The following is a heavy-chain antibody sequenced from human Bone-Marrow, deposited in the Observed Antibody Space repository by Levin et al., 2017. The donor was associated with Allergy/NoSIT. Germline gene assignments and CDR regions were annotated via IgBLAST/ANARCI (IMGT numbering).Heavy chain of an antibody. CDR1: GFTFSSYG. CDR2: ISYDGSNK. V-gene: IGHV3-30*18. Sequence: GGSLRLSCAASGFTFSSYGMHWVRQAPGKGLEWVAVISYDGSNKYYADSVKGRFTISRDNSKNTLYLQMNSLRAEDTAVYYCAKDCVGYDSSGYYYVPFDYWGQGTLVTVSS. D-gene: IGHD3-22*01. CDR3: AKDCVGYDSSGYYYVPFDY. J-gene: IGHJ4*02.